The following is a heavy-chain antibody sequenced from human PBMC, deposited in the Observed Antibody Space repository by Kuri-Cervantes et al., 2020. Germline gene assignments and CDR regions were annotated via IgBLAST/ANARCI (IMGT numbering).Heavy chain of an antibody. Sequence: GGSLRLSCAASGFTVSSNYMSWVRQAPGKGLEWVSVIYSGGSTYYADSAKGRFTISRDNAKNTLYLQMNSLRAEDTAVYYCARERLWGDAFDIWGQGTMVTVSS. CDR1: GFTVSSNY. V-gene: IGHV3-53*01. CDR3: ARERLWGDAFDI. CDR2: IYSGGST. D-gene: IGHD2-21*01. J-gene: IGHJ3*02.